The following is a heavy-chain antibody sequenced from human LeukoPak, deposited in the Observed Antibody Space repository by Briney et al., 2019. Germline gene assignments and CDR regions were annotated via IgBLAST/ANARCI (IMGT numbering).Heavy chain of an antibody. J-gene: IGHJ3*02. Sequence: ASAKVSCKASNYIFTNYGINWVRQAPGQGLEWMGWTSAYNGDTNYAQKFQGRVTMTTDTSTSATYMELRSLRSDDTAVYYCARGGYSGSHVNAFDIWGQGTMVTVSS. CDR3: ARGGYSGSHVNAFDI. V-gene: IGHV1-18*01. D-gene: IGHD1-26*01. CDR2: TSAYNGDT. CDR1: NYIFTNYG.